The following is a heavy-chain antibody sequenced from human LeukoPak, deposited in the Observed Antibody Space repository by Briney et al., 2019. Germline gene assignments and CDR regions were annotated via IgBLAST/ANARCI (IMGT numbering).Heavy chain of an antibody. D-gene: IGHD3-10*01. CDR2: IYPGDSDT. V-gene: IGHV5-51*01. CDR3: ARRGPNYYNMDV. J-gene: IGHJ6*03. CDR1: GYSFTNYF. Sequence: GESLKISCKGSGYSFTNYFIDWVRQMPGTGLEWMGNIYPGDSDTRYSPSLQGQVTISADKSISTAYLQRSSLKASDTAMYYWARRGPNYYNMDVWGKGTTVTVSS.